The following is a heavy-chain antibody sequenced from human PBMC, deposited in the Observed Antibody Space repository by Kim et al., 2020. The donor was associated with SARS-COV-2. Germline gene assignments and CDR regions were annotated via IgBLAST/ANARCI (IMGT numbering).Heavy chain of an antibody. D-gene: IGHD3-10*01. CDR2: INHSGST. J-gene: IGHJ3*02. CDR1: GGSFSGYY. CDR3: ARGGEELLWFGELLSRNDAFDI. Sequence: SETLSLTCAVYGGSFSGYYWSWIRQPPGKGLEWIGEINHSGSTNYNPSLKSRVTISVDTSKNQFSLKLSSVTAADTAVYYCARGGEELLWFGELLSRNDAFDIWGQGTMVTVSS. V-gene: IGHV4-34*01.